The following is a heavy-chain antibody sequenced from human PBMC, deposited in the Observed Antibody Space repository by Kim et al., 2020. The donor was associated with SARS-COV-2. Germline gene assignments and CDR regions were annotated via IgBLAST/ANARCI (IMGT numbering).Heavy chain of an antibody. CDR3: AKSLTWNAMDV. J-gene: IGHJ6*02. D-gene: IGHD3-9*01. V-gene: IGHV3-23*01. CDR2: T. Sequence: TYFADSVKGRFTIAGDNSRDPVYLQMNSLRAEDTAVYYCAKSLTWNAMDVWGQGTTVTVSS.